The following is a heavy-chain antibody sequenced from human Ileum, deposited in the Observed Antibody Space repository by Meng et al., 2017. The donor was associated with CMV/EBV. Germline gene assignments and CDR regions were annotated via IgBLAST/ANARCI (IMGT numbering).Heavy chain of an antibody. V-gene: IGHV1-2*02. Sequence: ASVKVSCKASGFTFTSFYMHWVRQAPGQGLEWMGWINPNSGDTDYAQKFRGRVTMTRDTSISTAYMELSRLRSDDTAVYYCARVHYYDGSGYYYDFWGQGTLVTVS. CDR1: GFTFTSFY. CDR3: ARVHYYDGSGYYYDF. CDR2: INPNSGDT. D-gene: IGHD3-22*01. J-gene: IGHJ4*02.